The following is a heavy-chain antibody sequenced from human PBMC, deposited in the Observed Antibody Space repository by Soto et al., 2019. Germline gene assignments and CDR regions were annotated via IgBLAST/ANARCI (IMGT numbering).Heavy chain of an antibody. CDR1: GFTFSSYA. CDR3: AKLNRYSGSYFYY. Sequence: GGSLRLSCAASGFTFSSYAMSCVRQAPGKGLEWVSAISGSGGSTYYADSVKGRFTISRDNSKNTLYLQMNSLRAEDTAVYYCAKLNRYSGSYFYYWGQGTLVTVSA. D-gene: IGHD1-26*01. V-gene: IGHV3-23*01. J-gene: IGHJ4*02. CDR2: ISGSGGST.